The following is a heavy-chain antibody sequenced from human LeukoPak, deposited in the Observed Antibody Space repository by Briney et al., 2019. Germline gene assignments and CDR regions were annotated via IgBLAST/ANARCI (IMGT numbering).Heavy chain of an antibody. Sequence: GGSLRLSCAASGFTFSDYYMSWIRQAPGKGLEWVSAISGSGGSTYYADSVKGRFTISRDNSKNTLYLQMNSLRAEDTAVYYCAKYSGYGAMGYWGQGTLVTVSS. D-gene: IGHD4-17*01. J-gene: IGHJ4*02. CDR3: AKYSGYGAMGY. CDR1: GFTFSDYY. CDR2: ISGSGGST. V-gene: IGHV3-23*01.